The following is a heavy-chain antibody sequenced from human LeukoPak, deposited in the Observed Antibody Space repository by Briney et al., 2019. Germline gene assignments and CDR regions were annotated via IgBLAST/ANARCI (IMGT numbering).Heavy chain of an antibody. Sequence: SENPSLTCSDSGGSISSNYWSWSRQPIRKELLWFRYINYSGSTNYNHTPKSRVTISVDTSKNHFSLKPSTVTAAHTTVYYCARDGSGMYYFDYWGRGTLVTVSS. V-gene: IGHV4-59*01. CDR3: ARDGSGMYYFDY. J-gene: IGHJ4*02. CDR2: INYSGST. CDR1: GGSISSNY. D-gene: IGHD6-19*01.